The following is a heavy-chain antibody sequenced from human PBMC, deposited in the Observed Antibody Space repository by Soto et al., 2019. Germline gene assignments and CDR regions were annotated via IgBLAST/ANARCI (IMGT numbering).Heavy chain of an antibody. CDR3: ARVVRLMVYAIDARDYYFDY. Sequence: GGSLRLSCAASGFTFSSYSMNWVRQAPGKGLEWVSSISSSSSYIYYADSVKGRFTISRDNAKNSLYLQMNSLRAEDTAVYYCARVVRLMVYAIDARDYYFDYWGQGTLVTVSS. CDR2: ISSSSSYI. CDR1: GFTFSSYS. D-gene: IGHD2-8*01. J-gene: IGHJ4*02. V-gene: IGHV3-21*01.